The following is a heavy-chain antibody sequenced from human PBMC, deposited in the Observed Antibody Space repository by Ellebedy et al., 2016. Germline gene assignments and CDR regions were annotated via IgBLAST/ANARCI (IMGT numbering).Heavy chain of an antibody. CDR1: GFPFSNHW. CDR2: ITSTGVST. CDR3: VRDYWGPAGP. J-gene: IGHJ5*02. V-gene: IGHV3-23*01. D-gene: IGHD7-27*01. Sequence: GESLKISCAASGFPFSNHWMHWVRQAPGKGLDWVSSITSTGVSTYYADSVRGRVTISRDNSKSTLYLQIDSLRAEDTAVYFCVRDYWGPAGPWGQGTMVIVSS.